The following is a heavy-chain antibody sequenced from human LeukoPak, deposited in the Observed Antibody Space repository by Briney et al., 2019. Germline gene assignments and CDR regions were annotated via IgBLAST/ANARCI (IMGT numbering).Heavy chain of an antibody. CDR2: IYYSGST. D-gene: IGHD3-10*01. Sequence: KTSETLSLTCTVSGGSISSSSYYWSWIRQPPWKGLEWIGYIYYSGSTNYNPSLKSRVTISVDTSKNQFSLKLSSVTAADTAVYYCARGEMVRGLSYYYYMDVWGKGTTVTISS. CDR1: GGSISSSSYY. J-gene: IGHJ6*03. V-gene: IGHV4-61*01. CDR3: ARGEMVRGLSYYYYMDV.